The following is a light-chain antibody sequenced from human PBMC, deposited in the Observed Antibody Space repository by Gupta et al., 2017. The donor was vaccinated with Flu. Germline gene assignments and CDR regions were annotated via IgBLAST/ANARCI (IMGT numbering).Light chain of an antibody. V-gene: IGKV1-5*03. CDR1: QSISSR. J-gene: IGKJ1*01. Sequence: DIQMTQSPSTLSASVGDRVTITCRASQSISSRLTWYQQKPGKAPKLLIYKASNLESGVPSRCSGSGSGTEFTLTISSLQPDDFATYYCQQYETYWTFGQGTKVEIK. CDR3: QQYETYWT. CDR2: KAS.